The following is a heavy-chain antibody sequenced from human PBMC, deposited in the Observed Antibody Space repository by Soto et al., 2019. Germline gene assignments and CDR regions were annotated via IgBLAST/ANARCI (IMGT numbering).Heavy chain of an antibody. CDR2: IFYRGES. CDR1: GGTLANYS. D-gene: IGHD3-10*02. Sequence: QVQLQESGPGLVKPSETLSLICSVSGGTLANYSWNWIRQPPGKGLEWLGYIFYRGESKYSPSHSLWSRASVSTSNNKVSLTLTSVTAADTAVYFCARGSNTKFEGPIVWGPGTLVTVSS. CDR3: ARGSNTKFEGPIV. V-gene: IGHV4-59*13. J-gene: IGHJ4*02.